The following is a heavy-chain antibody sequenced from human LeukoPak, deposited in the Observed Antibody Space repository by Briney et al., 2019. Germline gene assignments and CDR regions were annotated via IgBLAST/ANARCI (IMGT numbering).Heavy chain of an antibody. J-gene: IGHJ4*02. CDR2: ISSSSSYI. CDR3: ARDSYYYDSSGYYRFDY. Sequence: GGSLRLSCAASGFTFSSYSMNWVRQAPGKGLERVSSISSSSSYIYYADSVKGRFTISRDNAKNSLYLQMNSLRAEDTAVYYCARDSYYYDSSGYYRFDYWGQGTLVTVSS. D-gene: IGHD3-22*01. CDR1: GFTFSSYS. V-gene: IGHV3-21*01.